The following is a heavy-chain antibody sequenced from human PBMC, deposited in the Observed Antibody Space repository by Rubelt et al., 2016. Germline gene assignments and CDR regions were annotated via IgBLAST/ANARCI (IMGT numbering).Heavy chain of an antibody. J-gene: IGHJ5*02. D-gene: IGHD1-1*01. CDR2: IYSGWGA. Sequence: QLQLQLSGPRLVKPSETLSLTCTVSGGSISSTAYYWGWVRQPPGKGLEWIGSIYSGWGADCNPSLKSRVTISVDTSNHQFSLKLSSVTAAGTAVYYCARVTYTGNYGRGWFDPWGQGTLVTVSS. V-gene: IGHV4-39*01. CDR1: GGSISSTAYY. CDR3: ARVTYTGNYGRGWFDP.